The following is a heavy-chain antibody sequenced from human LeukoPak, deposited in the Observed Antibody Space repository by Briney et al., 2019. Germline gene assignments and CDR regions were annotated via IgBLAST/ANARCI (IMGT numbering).Heavy chain of an antibody. D-gene: IGHD3-9*01. CDR1: GFTFSSYA. V-gene: IGHV3-23*01. CDR3: AKNRAGYNWYFDL. Sequence: GASLRLSCAASGFTFSSYARSWVRQAPGKGLEWVSAISGGGGSTYYADSVKGRFTISRDNSKNTLYLQMNSLRAEDTAVYYCAKNRAGYNWYFDLWGRGTLVTVSS. J-gene: IGHJ2*01. CDR2: ISGGGGST.